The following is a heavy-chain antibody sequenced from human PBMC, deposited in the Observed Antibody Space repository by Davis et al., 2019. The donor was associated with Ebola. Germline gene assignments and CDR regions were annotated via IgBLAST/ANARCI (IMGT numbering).Heavy chain of an antibody. Sequence: GESLKISCAASGFTFSSYWMSWVRQAPGKGLEWVANIKQDGSEKYYVDSVKGRFTISRDNAKNSLYLQMNSLRAEDTAVYYCARAVYYYGSGSHSDYFDYWGQGTLVTVSS. CDR3: ARAVYYYGSGSHSDYFDY. CDR2: IKQDGSEK. J-gene: IGHJ4*02. CDR1: GFTFSSYW. D-gene: IGHD3-10*01. V-gene: IGHV3-7*04.